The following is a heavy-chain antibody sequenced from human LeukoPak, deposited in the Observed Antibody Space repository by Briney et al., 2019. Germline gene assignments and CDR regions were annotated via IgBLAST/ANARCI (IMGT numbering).Heavy chain of an antibody. CDR3: ARGGRFPDS. CDR1: GASISSYY. CDR2: IYYSGST. D-gene: IGHD3-10*01. V-gene: IGHV4-59*12. Sequence: SETLSLTCTVSGASISSYYWSWIRQPPGKGLEWIGYIYYSGSTNYNPSLKSRVTMSVDSSKNQFSLNLSSVTAADTAVYYCARGGRFPDSWGQGTLVTVSS. J-gene: IGHJ4*02.